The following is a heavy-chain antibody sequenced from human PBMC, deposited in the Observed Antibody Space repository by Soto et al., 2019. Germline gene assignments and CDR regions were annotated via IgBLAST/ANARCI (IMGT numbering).Heavy chain of an antibody. Sequence: ASVKVSCKASGYTFTSYVISWLRQSPLQVLDWMGWISSYNGNTNYAQKLQGRVTMTTDTSTSTAYMELRSLRSDDTAVYYCARDSLGSYYYGSGSSSNWFDPWGQGTLVTVSS. V-gene: IGHV1-18*04. D-gene: IGHD3-10*01. CDR1: GYTFTSYV. CDR2: ISSYNGNT. J-gene: IGHJ5*02. CDR3: ARDSLGSYYYGSGSSSNWFDP.